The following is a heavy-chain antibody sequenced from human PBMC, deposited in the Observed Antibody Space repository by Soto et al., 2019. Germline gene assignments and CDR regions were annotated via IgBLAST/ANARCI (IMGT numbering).Heavy chain of an antibody. CDR2: IYYSGST. CDR3: ARAPNDAFDI. J-gene: IGHJ3*02. V-gene: IGHV4-31*03. CDR1: GGSISSSGYY. Sequence: QVQLQESGPGLVKPSQTLSLTCTVSGGSISSSGYYWSWIRQLPGKGLEWIGYIYYSGSTYYNPSLNSRVSISEDTSKNQFSLKVNSVTAADTAVYYCARAPNDAFDIWGQGTMVTVSS.